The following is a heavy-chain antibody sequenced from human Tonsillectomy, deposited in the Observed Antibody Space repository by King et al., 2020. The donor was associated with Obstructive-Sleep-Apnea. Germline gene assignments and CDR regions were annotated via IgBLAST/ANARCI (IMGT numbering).Heavy chain of an antibody. CDR2: INAGNGNT. V-gene: IGHV1-3*01. D-gene: IGHD3-16*01. CDR3: ARGHLHITPYGVLTIKNSPLDY. Sequence: VQLVQSGAEVKKPGASVKLSCKASGYSFSDYAIHWVRQAPGQRLEWMGWINAGNGNTKYSQKFQGRVTFTRDTSASTVYMGLSSLRSEDTAMYYCARGHLHITPYGVLTIKNSPLDYWGQGTLVTVSS. CDR1: GYSFSDYA. J-gene: IGHJ4*02.